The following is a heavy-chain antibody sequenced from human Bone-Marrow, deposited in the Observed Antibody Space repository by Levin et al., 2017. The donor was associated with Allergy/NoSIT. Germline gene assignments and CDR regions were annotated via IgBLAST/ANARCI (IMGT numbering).Heavy chain of an antibody. CDR2: IGTAGDT. V-gene: IGHV3-13*01. CDR1: GFTFSSYD. D-gene: IGHD2-8*01. CDR3: AREGGDCTDGVCQYDY. J-gene: IGHJ4*02. Sequence: LSLTCAASGFTFSSYDMHWVRQATGQGLEWVSAIGTAGDTHYAGSVKGRFTISRENAKNSLYLQMNTLRAGDTAVYYCAREGGDCTDGVCQYDYWGQGTLVTVSS.